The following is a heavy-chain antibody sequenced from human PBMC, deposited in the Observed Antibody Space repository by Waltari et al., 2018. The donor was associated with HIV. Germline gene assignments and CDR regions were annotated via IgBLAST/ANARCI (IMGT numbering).Heavy chain of an antibody. D-gene: IGHD6-6*01. V-gene: IGHV7-4-1*02. CDR3: ARTLVTSRLVRFDP. J-gene: IGHJ5*02. Sequence: QVQLVQSGSELKKPGASVKVSCKAYGYSITSHAIHWVRQAPGQGLEWMGWINTDTGNPTYAPGFTGRFVFSLDSSVSTAYLQISSLKVDDTAVYYCARTLVTSRLVRFDPWGQGTLVTVSS. CDR2: INTDTGNP. CDR1: GYSITSHA.